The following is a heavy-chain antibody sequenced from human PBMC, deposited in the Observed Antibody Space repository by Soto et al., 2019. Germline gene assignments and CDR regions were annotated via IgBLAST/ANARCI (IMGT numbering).Heavy chain of an antibody. CDR1: GFTFSTYN. D-gene: IGHD3-9*01. CDR2: ISSSSSYI. Sequence: EVQVVESGGGLVKPGGSLRLSCAVSGFTFSTYNMNWVRQAPGKGLQWVSSISSSSSYIYYADSVKGRFTISRDNAKKSLYLQMNSLRVEDKAVYYCSRYYDSLTGYNYWGQGTLVIVSS. V-gene: IGHV3-21*01. J-gene: IGHJ4*02. CDR3: SRYYDSLTGYNY.